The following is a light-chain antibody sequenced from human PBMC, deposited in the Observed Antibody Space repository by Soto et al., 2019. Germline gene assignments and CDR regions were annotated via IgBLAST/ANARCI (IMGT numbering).Light chain of an antibody. CDR2: DAS. J-gene: IGKJ3*01. Sequence: EIVLTQSLATLSLSPGERATLSCRASQTVSNSLAWYQQKPGQPPRLLIYDASNRATGIPARFSGSGSGTDFTLTISSLEPEDFAVYYCQQRSNWPPKFTFGPGTKVDIK. CDR3: QQRSNWPPKFT. V-gene: IGKV3-11*01. CDR1: QTVSNS.